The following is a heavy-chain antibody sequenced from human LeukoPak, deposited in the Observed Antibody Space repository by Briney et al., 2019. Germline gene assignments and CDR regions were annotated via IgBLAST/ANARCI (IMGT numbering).Heavy chain of an antibody. CDR2: INPNSGGT. D-gene: IGHD3-10*01. J-gene: IGHJ4*02. CDR3: ARPKAVILGGSGTYSSLDY. CDR1: GYTFTGYY. Sequence: ASVKVSCKASGYTFTGYYMHWVRQAPGQGLEWMGWINPNSGGTNYAQKFQGRVTMTRDTSISTAYMELSRLRSDDTAVFYCARPKAVILGGSGTYSSLDYWVQGTLVTVSS. V-gene: IGHV1-2*02.